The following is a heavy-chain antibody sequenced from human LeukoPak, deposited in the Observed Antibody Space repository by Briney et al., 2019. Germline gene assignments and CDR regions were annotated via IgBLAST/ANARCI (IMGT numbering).Heavy chain of an antibody. CDR3: ARGRGFDS. J-gene: IGHJ4*02. V-gene: IGHV3-7*01. CDR1: GFTFSSYW. Sequence: GGSLRLSCAASGFTFSSYWMSWVRQAPGKGPEWVAYIRPDGNEKFYMDSVKGRFTISRDNAKNSLYLQMDSLRVDDTAVYYCARGRGFDSWGQGALVTISS. CDR2: IRPDGNEK.